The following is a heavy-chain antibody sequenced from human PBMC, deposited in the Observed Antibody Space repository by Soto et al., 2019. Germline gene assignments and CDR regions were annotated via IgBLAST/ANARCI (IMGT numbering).Heavy chain of an antibody. D-gene: IGHD3-10*01. CDR2: VSHDGRNT. CDR3: ARGVRQCVVTADFNY. J-gene: IGHJ4*02. Sequence: VQLVESGGGVVQPGRSLRLSCAASGFTFSDYAMHWVRQAPGKGLEWVAVVSHDGRNTHYADSVKGRFTISRDNSKNTLYLEMTSLGAEDTSFCSCARGVRQCVVTADFNYGGQGSLVTVCS. CDR1: GFTFSDYA. V-gene: IGHV3-30*03.